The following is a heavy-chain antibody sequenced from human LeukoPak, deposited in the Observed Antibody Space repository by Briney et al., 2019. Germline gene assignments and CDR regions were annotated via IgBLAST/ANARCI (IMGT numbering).Heavy chain of an antibody. CDR1: SFTVSSNY. J-gene: IGHJ4*02. CDR3: AKDQGSSFTIDY. CDR2: IYSGGST. Sequence: PGGSLRLSCAASSFTVSSNYMNWVRQAPGKGLEWVSVIYSGGSTYYADSVKGRFTISRDNSKNTLYLQMNSLRAEDTAIYYCAKDQGSSFTIDYWGQGTLVTVSS. D-gene: IGHD2-2*01. V-gene: IGHV3-53*01.